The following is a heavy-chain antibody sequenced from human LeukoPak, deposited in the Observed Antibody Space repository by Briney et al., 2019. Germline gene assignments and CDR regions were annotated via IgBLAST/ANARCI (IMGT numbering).Heavy chain of an antibody. V-gene: IGHV3-9*03. CDR3: AKAAEKKWSYYLLDAFDI. J-gene: IGHJ3*02. Sequence: PGRSLRLSCAASGFTFDDYAMHWVRQAPGKGLEWVSGISWNSGSIGYADSVKGRFTISRDNAKNSLYLQMNSLRAEDMALYYCAKAAEKKWSYYLLDAFDIWGQGTMVTVSS. CDR2: ISWNSGSI. CDR1: GFTFDDYA. D-gene: IGHD1-26*01.